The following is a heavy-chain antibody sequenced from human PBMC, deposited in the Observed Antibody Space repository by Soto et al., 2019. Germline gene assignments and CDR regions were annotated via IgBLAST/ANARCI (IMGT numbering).Heavy chain of an antibody. D-gene: IGHD4-4*01. Sequence: QVQLQESGPGLVKPSQTLSLTCTVSGGSISSGIYYWSWIRKHPGQGLEWIGYISYSGTTYYNPSLKSRVTISVDTSNDPFSLKLSSVTAADAAVYYCAREDNSSFDYWGQGTLVTVSS. CDR2: ISYSGTT. CDR1: GGSISSGIYY. V-gene: IGHV4-31*03. CDR3: AREDNSSFDY. J-gene: IGHJ4*02.